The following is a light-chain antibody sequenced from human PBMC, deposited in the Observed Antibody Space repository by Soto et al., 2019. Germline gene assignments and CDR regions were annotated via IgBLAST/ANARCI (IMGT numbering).Light chain of an antibody. CDR1: QSVSSKF. J-gene: IGKJ1*01. CDR3: QQYNNWPPWT. Sequence: EIGLTQSPGTLSLSPGERAALSCRASQSVSSKFLAWYQQKPGQAPRLLIYAASNRATGIPDRFSGSGSGTDFTLTISRLEPEDFAVYYCQQYNNWPPWTFGQGTKVDI. V-gene: IGKV3-20*01. CDR2: AAS.